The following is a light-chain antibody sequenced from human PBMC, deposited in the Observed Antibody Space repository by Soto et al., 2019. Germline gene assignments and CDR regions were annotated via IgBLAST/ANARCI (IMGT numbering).Light chain of an antibody. CDR2: AAS. V-gene: IGKV1-39*01. CDR1: QSISSY. J-gene: IGKJ5*01. CDR3: QQYYSYPIT. Sequence: DIQRTQSPTSVASGVLDIVTVTCRASQSISSYLNWYKQKPGKAPDLLIYAASSLQSGVPSRFSGSGSGTDFTLTISCLQSEDFATYYCQQYYSYPITFGQGTRLEIK.